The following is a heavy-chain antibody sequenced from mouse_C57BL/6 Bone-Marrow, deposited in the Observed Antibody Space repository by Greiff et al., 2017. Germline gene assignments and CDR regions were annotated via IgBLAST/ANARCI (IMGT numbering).Heavy chain of an antibody. V-gene: IGHV1-81*01. CDR2: IYPRSGNT. CDR1: GYTFTSYG. J-gene: IGHJ1*03. Sequence: GAELARPGASVKLSCKASGYTFTSYGISWVKQRTGQGLEWIGEIYPRSGNTYYNEKFKGKATLTADKSSSTAYMELRSLTSEDSAVYFCASGGDYYGSSYFWYFDVWGTGTTVTVSS. D-gene: IGHD1-1*01. CDR3: ASGGDYYGSSYFWYFDV.